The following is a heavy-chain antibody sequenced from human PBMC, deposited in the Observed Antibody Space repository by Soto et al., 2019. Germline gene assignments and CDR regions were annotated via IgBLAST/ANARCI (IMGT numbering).Heavy chain of an antibody. CDR3: ARGPQLRFFLNWFDP. D-gene: IGHD3-3*01. V-gene: IGHV4-34*01. CDR1: GGSFSGYY. Sequence: SETLSFTCAIYGGSFSGYYWSWSRQPPGKGLEWIGEINHSGSTKYNPSLKSRVTISVDTSKNQFSLKLSSVTAADTAVYYCARGPQLRFFLNWFDPWGQGTLVTVSS. J-gene: IGHJ5*02. CDR2: INHSGST.